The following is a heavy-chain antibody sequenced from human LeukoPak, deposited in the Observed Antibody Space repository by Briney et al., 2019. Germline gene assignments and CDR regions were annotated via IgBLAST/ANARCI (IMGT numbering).Heavy chain of an antibody. CDR3: ARAYSSTWLDY. J-gene: IGHJ4*02. D-gene: IGHD6-13*01. V-gene: IGHV4-38-2*02. Sequence: SETLSLTCTVSGYFISSGFSWGCIRQPPGKGLEWIGTIYHSGSTYYNPSLKSRVTISVDTSKNQFSLKLNSVTAADTAVYYCARAYSSTWLDYWGQGTLVTVSS. CDR1: GYFISSGFS. CDR2: IYHSGST.